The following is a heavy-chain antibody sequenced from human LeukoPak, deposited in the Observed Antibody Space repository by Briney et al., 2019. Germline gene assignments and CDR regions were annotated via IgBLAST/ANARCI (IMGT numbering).Heavy chain of an antibody. J-gene: IGHJ4*02. CDR1: GFTFSSYW. D-gene: IGHD6-19*01. CDR2: INSDGSRI. CDR3: ATTPFGWYGYFDY. V-gene: IGHV3-74*01. Sequence: GGSLRLSCAASGFTFSSYWMHWVRQAPGKGLVWVSRINSDGSRINYADSVKGRFTISRDNAKNTLYLQMNSLRADDTAVYYCATTPFGWYGYFDYWGQGTLVTVPS.